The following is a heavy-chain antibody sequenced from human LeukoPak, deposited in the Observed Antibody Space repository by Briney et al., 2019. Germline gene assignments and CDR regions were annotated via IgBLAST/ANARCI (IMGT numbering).Heavy chain of an antibody. V-gene: IGHV4-59*08. J-gene: IGHJ4*02. Sequence: SETLSLTCTVSGGSISTYYWSWIRQPPGKGLEWIGYISYSGSTNYNPSLKSRVTISVDTSKNQFSLKLASVTAADTAVYYCARHTGAAAGHYFDYWGQGTLVTVSS. CDR2: ISYSGST. CDR1: GGSISTYY. D-gene: IGHD6-13*01. CDR3: ARHTGAAAGHYFDY.